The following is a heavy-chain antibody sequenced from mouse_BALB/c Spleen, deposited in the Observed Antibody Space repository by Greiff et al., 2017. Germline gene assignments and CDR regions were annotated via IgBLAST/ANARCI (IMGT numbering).Heavy chain of an antibody. CDR1: GFTFNTYA. V-gene: IGHV10-1*02. CDR3: VRHGYDGGGYAMDY. CDR2: IRSKSNNYAT. Sequence: EVKLVESGGGLVQPKGSLKLSCAASGFTFNTYAMNWVRQAPGKGLEWVARIRSKSNNYATYYADSVKDRFTISRDDSQSMLYLQMNNLKTEDTAMYYCVRHGYDGGGYAMDYWGQGTSVTVSS. D-gene: IGHD2-2*01. J-gene: IGHJ4*01.